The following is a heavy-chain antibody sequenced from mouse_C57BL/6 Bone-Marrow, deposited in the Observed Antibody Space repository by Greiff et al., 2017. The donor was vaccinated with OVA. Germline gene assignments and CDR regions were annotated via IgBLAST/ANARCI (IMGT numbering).Heavy chain of an antibody. V-gene: IGHV1-82*01. CDR3: AFNWDWFAY. CDR2: IYPGDGDT. J-gene: IGHJ3*01. D-gene: IGHD4-1*01. CDR1: GYAFSSSW. Sequence: VQLQQSGPELVKPGASVKISCKASGYAFSSSWMNWVKQRPGKGLERIGRIYPGDGDTNYNGKFKGKATLTADKSSSTAYMQLSSLTSEDSAVYFCAFNWDWFAYWGQGTLVTVSA.